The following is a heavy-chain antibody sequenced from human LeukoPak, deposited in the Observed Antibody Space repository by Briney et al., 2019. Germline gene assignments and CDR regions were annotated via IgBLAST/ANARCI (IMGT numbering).Heavy chain of an antibody. CDR2: ISGSDGNT. D-gene: IGHD2-2*01. CDR1: GFTFSNYA. J-gene: IGHJ4*02. CDR3: ARGRYQLLP. V-gene: IGHV3-23*01. Sequence: GGSLRLSCAASGFTFSNYAMSWVRQAPGKALEWVSTISGSDGNTYYADSVKGRFTISRDNSKNTLYLQMNSLRVEDTAIYHCARGRYQLLPWGQGTLVTVSS.